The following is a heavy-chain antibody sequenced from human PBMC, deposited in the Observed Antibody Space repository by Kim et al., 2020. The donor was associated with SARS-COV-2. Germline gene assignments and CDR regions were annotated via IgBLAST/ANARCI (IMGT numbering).Heavy chain of an antibody. Sequence: ASVKVSCKASGYTFTSYDINWVRQATGQGLEWMGWMNPNSGNTGYAQKFQGRVTMTRNTSISTAYMELSSLRSEDTAVYYCAREFERFGQRPPGYWGQGTLVTVSS. V-gene: IGHV1-8*01. D-gene: IGHD3-10*01. J-gene: IGHJ4*02. CDR3: AREFERFGQRPPGY. CDR1: GYTFTSYD. CDR2: MNPNSGNT.